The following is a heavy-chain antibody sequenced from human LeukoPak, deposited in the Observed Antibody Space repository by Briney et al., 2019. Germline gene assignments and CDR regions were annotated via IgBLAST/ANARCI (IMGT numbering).Heavy chain of an antibody. CDR1: GYTFTSFY. V-gene: IGHV1-46*01. Sequence: ASVKVSCKPSGYTFTSFYVHWVRQAAGQGRKWMGYINPSGGSTTYAQKLQGRVTMTRDTSTSTVYMELSSLRSEDTAVYYCAKCRVSSRGSADYWGQGTLVTVSS. D-gene: IGHD3-10*01. CDR3: AKCRVSSRGSADY. J-gene: IGHJ4*02. CDR2: INPSGGST.